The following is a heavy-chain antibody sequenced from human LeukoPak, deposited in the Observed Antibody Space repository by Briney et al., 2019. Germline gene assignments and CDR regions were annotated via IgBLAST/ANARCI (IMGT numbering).Heavy chain of an antibody. D-gene: IGHD1-26*01. CDR2: MNPNSGNT. V-gene: IGHV1-8*01. J-gene: IGHJ6*02. CDR3: ARAAASGSYFSFYYYYGMDV. CDR1: GYTFTSYD. Sequence: GASVKVSCKASGYTFTSYDINWVRQATGQGLEWMGWMNPNSGNTGYAQKFQGRVTMTRNTSISTAYMELSSLRSEDTAVYYCARAAASGSYFSFYYYYGMDVWGQGTTVTVSS.